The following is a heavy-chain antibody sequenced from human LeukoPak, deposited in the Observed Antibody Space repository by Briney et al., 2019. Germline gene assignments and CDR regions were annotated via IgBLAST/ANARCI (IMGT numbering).Heavy chain of an antibody. J-gene: IGHJ4*02. Sequence: GGSLRLSCTASGFTFSDYWMTWVRQAPGKGPEWVANIKQDGSQRYYVDSVRGRFTISRDNAKNSLFLQMNGLRAEDTAVYYCARRGGSSSRRSPIDYWGQGTLVTISS. CDR2: IKQDGSQR. V-gene: IGHV3-7*01. D-gene: IGHD6-6*01. CDR3: ARRGGSSSRRSPIDY. CDR1: GFTFSDYW.